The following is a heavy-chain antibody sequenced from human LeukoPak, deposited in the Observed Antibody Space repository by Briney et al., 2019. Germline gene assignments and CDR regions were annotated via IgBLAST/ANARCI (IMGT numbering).Heavy chain of an antibody. D-gene: IGHD6-19*01. V-gene: IGHV3-53*01. Sequence: PGGSLRLSCTVSGFTVSSNSMSWVRQAPGKGLEWVSFIYTTGRTHNSDSVKGRFTISRDSSKNTLYLQMNSLRAEDTAVYYCARDQWLVRDHYMDVWGKGTTVIASS. CDR2: IYTTGRT. J-gene: IGHJ6*03. CDR3: ARDQWLVRDHYMDV. CDR1: GFTVSSNS.